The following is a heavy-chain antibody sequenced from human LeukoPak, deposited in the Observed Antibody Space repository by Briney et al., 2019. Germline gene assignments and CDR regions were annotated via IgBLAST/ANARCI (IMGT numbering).Heavy chain of an antibody. CDR3: ARVTDWNDFDY. CDR1: GTSISSNY. CDR2: ISYIGST. V-gene: IGHV4-59*01. J-gene: IGHJ4*02. D-gene: IGHD1-1*01. Sequence: PSETLSLTCSASGTSISSNYWSWIRQPPGKGLEWIGYISYIGSTNYNPSPKSRVTISVDTSKNQLSLKLSSVTTADTAVYYCARVTDWNDFDYWGQGTLVTVSS.